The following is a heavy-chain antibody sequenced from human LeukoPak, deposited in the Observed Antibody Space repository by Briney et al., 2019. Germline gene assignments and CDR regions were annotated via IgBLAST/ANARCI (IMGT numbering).Heavy chain of an antibody. J-gene: IGHJ3*02. D-gene: IGHD4-17*01. CDR2: IKQDGSEK. CDR1: GFTFSSYW. Sequence: PGGSLRLSCAASGFTFSSYWMSWVRQAPGKGLEWVANIKQDGSEKYYVDPVKGRFTISRDNAKNSLYLQMNSLRAEDTAVYYCARILRNDAFDIWGQGTMVTVSS. V-gene: IGHV3-7*01. CDR3: ARILRNDAFDI.